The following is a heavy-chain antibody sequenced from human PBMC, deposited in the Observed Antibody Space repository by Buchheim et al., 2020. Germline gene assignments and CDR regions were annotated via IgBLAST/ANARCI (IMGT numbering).Heavy chain of an antibody. V-gene: IGHV3-30*18. CDR3: AKGGFMGATGTLDY. J-gene: IGHJ4*02. CDR1: GFTFSSYG. Sequence: QVKLVESGGGVVQPGRSLRLSCAASGFTFSSYGMHWVRQATGKGLEWVAVISYDGSNKYYADSVKGRFTIPRDNSQNTLYLQMNSRRAEDTAVYYCAKGGFMGATGTLDYWGQGTL. D-gene: IGHD1-26*01. CDR2: ISYDGSNK.